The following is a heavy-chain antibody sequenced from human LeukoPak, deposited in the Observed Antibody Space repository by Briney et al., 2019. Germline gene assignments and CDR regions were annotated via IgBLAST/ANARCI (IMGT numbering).Heavy chain of an antibody. CDR2: ISWNSGST. CDR3: GNDIIFAVTGVFGI. D-gene: IGHD2-8*02. V-gene: IGHV3-9*01. Sequence: GRSLRLSCAASGFTFNDYDMHWIRQAPGKGLEWVSGISWNSGSTDYADSVKGRFTISRDNAKNSLYLQMNSLRDEDTALYYCGNDIIFAVTGVFGIWGQGTMGTVSS. J-gene: IGHJ3*02. CDR1: GFTFNDYD.